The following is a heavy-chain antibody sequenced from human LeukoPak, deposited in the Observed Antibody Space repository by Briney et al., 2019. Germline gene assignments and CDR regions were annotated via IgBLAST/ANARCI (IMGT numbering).Heavy chain of an antibody. CDR2: IFYSGTT. Sequence: PSETLSLTCNVSGGSISGYYWTWIRQPPGKGLEWIGYIFYSGTTNYNPSLESRLSMSVDTSTNQFSLRLSSVTAADTALYYCARHKSSASTVFDVWGEGTMVTVS. V-gene: IGHV4-59*08. D-gene: IGHD3-10*01. CDR3: ARHKSSASTVFDV. J-gene: IGHJ3*01. CDR1: GGSISGYY.